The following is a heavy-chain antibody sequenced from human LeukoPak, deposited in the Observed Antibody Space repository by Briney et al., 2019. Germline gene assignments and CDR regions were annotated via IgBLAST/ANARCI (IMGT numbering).Heavy chain of an antibody. J-gene: IGHJ4*02. Sequence: GGSLRLSCAASGFTFSNYWMHWVRHNPEKGLVWVSRIGTDGAYTSSADSVKGRFTMSRDNAKNTLYLQMNSLRVEDTAVYYCVRDGQELAFDKWGQGTLVTVSS. V-gene: IGHV3-74*01. CDR2: IGTDGAYT. D-gene: IGHD1-1*01. CDR1: GFTFSNYW. CDR3: VRDGQELAFDK.